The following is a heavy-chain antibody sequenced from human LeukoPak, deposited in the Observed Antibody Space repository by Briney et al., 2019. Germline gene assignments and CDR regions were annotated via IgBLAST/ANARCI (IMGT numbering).Heavy chain of an antibody. CDR3: AKVGSSLGIYYFDY. Sequence: GGSLRLSCAASGFTFSSYGMHWVRQAPGKGLEWVAVISYDGSNKYHADSVKGRFTISRDNSKNTLYLQMNSLRAEDTAVYYCAKVGSSLGIYYFDYWGQGTLVTVSS. V-gene: IGHV3-30*18. CDR1: GFTFSSYG. J-gene: IGHJ4*02. CDR2: ISYDGSNK. D-gene: IGHD6-13*01.